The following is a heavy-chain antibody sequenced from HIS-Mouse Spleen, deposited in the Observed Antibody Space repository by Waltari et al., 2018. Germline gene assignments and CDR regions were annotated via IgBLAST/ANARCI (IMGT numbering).Heavy chain of an antibody. V-gene: IGHV3-30*18. Sequence: QVQLVEPGGGVVQPGRSLRPSCAASGFTFSSYCMHWVRQAPGKGLEWVAVISYDGSNKYYVDSVKGRFTISRDNSKNTLYLQMNSLRAEDTAVYYCAKEYSSSHNWFDPWGQGTLVTVSS. J-gene: IGHJ5*02. D-gene: IGHD6-13*01. CDR1: GFTFSSYC. CDR3: AKEYSSSHNWFDP. CDR2: ISYDGSNK.